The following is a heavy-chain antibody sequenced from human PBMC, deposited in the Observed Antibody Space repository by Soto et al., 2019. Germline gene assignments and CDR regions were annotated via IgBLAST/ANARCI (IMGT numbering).Heavy chain of an antibody. CDR3: AREAKYYYDSSGSNGMDV. J-gene: IGHJ6*02. CDR2: IWHDGSYK. CDR1: GFRFSSYG. Sequence: GGSLRLSCTASGFRFSSYGMHWVRQAPGKGLEWVTFIWHDGSYKYYGESMKGRFTIARDNSKNRLYLQMNSLRVEDTAVYYCAREAKYYYDSSGSNGMDVWGQGTTVTVSS. D-gene: IGHD3-22*01. V-gene: IGHV3-33*01.